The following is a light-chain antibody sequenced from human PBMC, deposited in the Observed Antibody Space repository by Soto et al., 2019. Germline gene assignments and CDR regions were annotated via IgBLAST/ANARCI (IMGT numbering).Light chain of an antibody. CDR3: QQYNSYSPT. CDR1: QTIGKY. Sequence: DIQMTQSPSSLSATVGDRVTITCRASQTIGKYLNWYQQQPGKVPKLLIYDASYLQSGVPSRFSGSGSGTEFTLTISSLQPDDFATYYCQQYNSYSPTFGQGTKVDIK. J-gene: IGKJ1*01. V-gene: IGKV1-5*01. CDR2: DAS.